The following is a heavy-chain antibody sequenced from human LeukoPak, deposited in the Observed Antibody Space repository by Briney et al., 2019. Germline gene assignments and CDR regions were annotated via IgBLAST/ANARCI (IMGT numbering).Heavy chain of an antibody. V-gene: IGHV4-59*01. J-gene: IGHJ4*02. CDR3: ARDLSGSIYFDY. CDR2: IYYSGST. Sequence: SETLSLTCTVSGGSISSYYWSWIRQPPGKGLEWIGYIYYSGSTNYNPSLRSRATISVDTSKNQFSLKLSSVTAADTAVYYCARDLSGSIYFDYWGQGTLVTVSS. CDR1: GGSISSYY. D-gene: IGHD5-12*01.